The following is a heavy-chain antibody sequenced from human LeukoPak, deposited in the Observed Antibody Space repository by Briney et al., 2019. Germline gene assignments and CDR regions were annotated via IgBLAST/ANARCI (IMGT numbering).Heavy chain of an antibody. Sequence: SETLSLTCTVSGGSISSSSYYCNWIRQPPGKGLEWIGEIYHSGSTNYNPSLKSRVTISVDKSKNQFSLKLSSVTAADTAVYYRARSRTIDAFDIWGQGTMVTVSS. V-gene: IGHV4-61*05. CDR1: GGSISSSSYY. CDR2: IYHSGST. D-gene: IGHD3-3*01. CDR3: ARSRTIDAFDI. J-gene: IGHJ3*02.